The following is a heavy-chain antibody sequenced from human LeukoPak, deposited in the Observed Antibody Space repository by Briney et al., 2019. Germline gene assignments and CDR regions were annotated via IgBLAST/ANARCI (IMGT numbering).Heavy chain of an antibody. D-gene: IGHD5-18*01. J-gene: IGHJ4*02. Sequence: GGSLRLSCAASGFTFSNYAMSWVRQAPGKGLEWVSAISGSGGSTYYADSVKGRFTISRDNSKNTLYLQMNSLRAEDTAVYYCAKDQLWLHPAALSYWGQGTLVTVSS. V-gene: IGHV3-23*01. CDR3: AKDQLWLHPAALSY. CDR2: ISGSGGST. CDR1: GFTFSNYA.